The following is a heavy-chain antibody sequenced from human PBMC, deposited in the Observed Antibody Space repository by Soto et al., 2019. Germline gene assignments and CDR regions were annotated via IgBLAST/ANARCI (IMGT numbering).Heavy chain of an antibody. CDR3: ARHLGVADKTLYYYYGMDV. Sequence: PSETLSLTCTVSSGSASSGSYYWSWIRQPPGKGLEWIGYIYYSGSTNYNPSLKSRVTISVDTSKNQFSLKLSSVTAADTAVYYCARHLGVADKTLYYYYGMDVWGQGTTVTVSS. V-gene: IGHV4-61*01. D-gene: IGHD6-19*01. CDR2: IYYSGST. J-gene: IGHJ6*02. CDR1: SGSASSGSYY.